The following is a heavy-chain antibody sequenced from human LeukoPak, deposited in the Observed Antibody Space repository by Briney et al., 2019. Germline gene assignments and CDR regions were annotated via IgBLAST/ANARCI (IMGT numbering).Heavy chain of an antibody. CDR3: ARGRARGVFDY. J-gene: IGHJ4*02. V-gene: IGHV4-34*01. Sequence: PSETLSLTCAVYGGSFSGYYWSWIRQPPGKGLEWIGYIYHSGSTYYNPSLKSRVTISVDRSKNQFSLKLSSVTAAVTAVYYCARGRARGVFDYWGQGTLVTVSS. CDR1: GGSFSGYY. D-gene: IGHD3-10*01. CDR2: IYHSGST.